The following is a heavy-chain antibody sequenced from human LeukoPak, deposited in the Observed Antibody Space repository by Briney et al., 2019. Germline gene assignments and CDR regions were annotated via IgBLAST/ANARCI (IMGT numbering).Heavy chain of an antibody. CDR2: TYYRSKWTT. D-gene: IGHD2-2*01. CDR1: GDIFSSDSAA. J-gene: IGHJ6*02. CDR3: TRQRSTSTHYYGLDV. Sequence: SQTLSLTCVISGDIFSSDSAAWNWIRQSPSRGLEWLGRTYYRSKWTTDYAVSVQSRITITPDTYRNQFSLQLNSVTPDDTAIYYCTRQRSTSTHYYGLDVWGQGATVTVSS. V-gene: IGHV6-1*01.